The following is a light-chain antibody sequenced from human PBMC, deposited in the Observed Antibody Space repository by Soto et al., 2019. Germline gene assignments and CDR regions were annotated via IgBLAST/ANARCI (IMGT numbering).Light chain of an antibody. CDR3: QQRSNWPST. J-gene: IGKJ4*01. CDR1: QGVSGY. CDR2: DAS. Sequence: DIVLTQSPSTLSLSPGDRATLSCRASQGVSGYLAWYQQKPGQAPRLLIYDASNRATGIPARFSGSGSGTDFTLTITSLEPEDFAAYYCQQRSNWPSTFGRGTKVEI. V-gene: IGKV3-11*01.